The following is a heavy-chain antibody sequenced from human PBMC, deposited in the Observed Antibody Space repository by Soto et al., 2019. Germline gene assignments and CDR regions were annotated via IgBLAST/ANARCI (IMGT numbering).Heavy chain of an antibody. CDR1: GASIRGFY. V-gene: IGHV4-4*07. J-gene: IGHJ5*02. D-gene: IGHD1-1*01. Sequence: SETLSLTCTVSGASIRGFYWSWIRKSAGKGLEWIGRIYATGTTDYNPSLKSRVMMSVDTSKKQFSLKLRSVTAADTAVYYCVRDGTNTLWEWFAPVGPGISLTVSS. CDR3: VRDGTNTLWEWFAP. CDR2: IYATGTT.